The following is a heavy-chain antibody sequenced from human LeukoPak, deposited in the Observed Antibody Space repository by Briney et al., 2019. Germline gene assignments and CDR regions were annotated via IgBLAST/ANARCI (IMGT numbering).Heavy chain of an antibody. CDR2: IYYSGST. CDR3: ARSPRRVLSSLINWFDP. V-gene: IGHV4-39*01. Sequence: KPSGTLSLTCTVSGGSISSSSYYWGWIRQPPEKGLEWLGSIYYSGSTYYNPSLKSRVTISVDTSKNQFSLKLSSVTAADTAVYYCARSPRRVLSSLINWFDPWGQGTLVTVSS. CDR1: GGSISSSSYY. J-gene: IGHJ5*02. D-gene: IGHD3-10*01.